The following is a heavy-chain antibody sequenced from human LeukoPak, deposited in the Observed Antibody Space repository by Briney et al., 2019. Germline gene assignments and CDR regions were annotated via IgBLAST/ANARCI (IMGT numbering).Heavy chain of an antibody. CDR2: IYNSGIT. J-gene: IGHJ4*02. Sequence: PSETLSLTCTVSGAPISTSYLSWIRQPAGRGLEWIGRIYNSGITNYNPSLKSRVTMSVDTSKSQFSLKLSSVTAADTAVYYCAKEGAAPGPDFDYWGQGILVTVSS. D-gene: IGHD6-13*01. V-gene: IGHV4-4*07. CDR1: GAPISTSY. CDR3: AKEGAAPGPDFDY.